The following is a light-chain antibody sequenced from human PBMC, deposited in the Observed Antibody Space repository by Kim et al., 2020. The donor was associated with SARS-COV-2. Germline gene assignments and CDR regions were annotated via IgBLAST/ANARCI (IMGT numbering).Light chain of an antibody. J-gene: IGLJ2*01. CDR2: ANT. CDR1: DSNIAKTF. Sequence: GQSVTISCSGSDSNIAKTFVYWYQQLPGTAPKLLIYANTQRPSGVPDRFSGSKSGTSASLAISGLRPEDEADYYCAAWDDSLSARLFGGGTQLTVL. V-gene: IGLV1-47*02. CDR3: AAWDDSLSARL.